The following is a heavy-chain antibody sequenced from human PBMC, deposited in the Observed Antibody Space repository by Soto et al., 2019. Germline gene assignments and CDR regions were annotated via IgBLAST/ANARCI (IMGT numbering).Heavy chain of an antibody. CDR3: ARGPGSACSGGSCYLADY. V-gene: IGHV3-33*01. CDR2: IWYDGSNK. D-gene: IGHD2-15*01. CDR1: GFTFSSYG. Sequence: GGSLRLSCAASGFTFSSYGMHWVRQAPGKGLEWVAVIWYDGSNKYYADSVKGRFTISRDNSKNTLYLQMNSLRAEDTGVYYCARGPGSACSGGSCYLADYWGQGTLVTVSS. J-gene: IGHJ4*02.